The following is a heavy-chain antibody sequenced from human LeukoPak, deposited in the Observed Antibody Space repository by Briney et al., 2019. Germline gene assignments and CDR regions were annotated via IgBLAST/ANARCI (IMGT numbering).Heavy chain of an antibody. CDR3: ARGLELRSAWFDP. V-gene: IGHV1-2*02. CDR1: GGTFSSYA. J-gene: IGHJ5*02. Sequence: ASVKVSCKASGGTFSSYAISWVRQAPGQGLEWMGWINPNSGGTNYAQKFQGRVTMTRDTSISTAYMELSRLRSDDTAVYYCARGLELRSAWFDPWGQGTLVTVSS. CDR2: INPNSGGT. D-gene: IGHD1-7*01.